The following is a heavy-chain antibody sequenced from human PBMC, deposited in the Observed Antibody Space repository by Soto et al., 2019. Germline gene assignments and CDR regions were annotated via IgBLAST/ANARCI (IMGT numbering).Heavy chain of an antibody. V-gene: IGHV3-33*01. CDR2: IWYDGSNK. Sequence: QVQLVESGGGVVQPGRSLRLSCAASGFTFSSYGMHWVRQAPGKGLEWVAVIWYDGSNKYYADSVKGRFTISRDNSKNTLYLRLNGLGAEDTAVYYCARDRAPYMRLGHYYYYCGMDVWGQGTTVAVSS. J-gene: IGHJ6*02. D-gene: IGHD6-19*01. CDR1: GFTFSSYG. CDR3: ARDRAPYMRLGHYYYYCGMDV.